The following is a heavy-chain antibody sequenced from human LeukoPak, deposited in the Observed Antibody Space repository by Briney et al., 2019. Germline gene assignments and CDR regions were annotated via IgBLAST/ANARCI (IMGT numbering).Heavy chain of an antibody. D-gene: IGHD6-19*01. CDR1: GASISSYY. CDR2: IYYSGST. CDR3: ARDTPVDYGMDV. V-gene: IGHV4-59*01. J-gene: IGHJ6*02. Sequence: SETLSLTCTVSGASISSYYWSWIRQPPGKGLEWIGYIYYSGSTNYNPSLKSRVTISVDTSKNQFSLKLSSVTAADTAVYYCARDTPVDYGMDVWGQGTTVTVSS.